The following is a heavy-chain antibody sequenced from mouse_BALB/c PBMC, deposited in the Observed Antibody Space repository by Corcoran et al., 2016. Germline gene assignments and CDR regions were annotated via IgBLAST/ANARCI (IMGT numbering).Heavy chain of an antibody. CDR3: MRYGNYWYFDV. V-gene: IGHV11-2*02. D-gene: IGHD2-1*01. Sequence: EVQLLETGGGLVQPGGSRGLSCEGSGFTFSGFWMSWVRQTPGKTLEWIGDINSDGSAINYAPSIKDRFTIFRDNDKSTLYLKMSNVRSEETATYFCMRYGNYWYFDVWGAGTTVTVSS. J-gene: IGHJ1*01. CDR2: INSDGSAI. CDR1: GFTFSGFW.